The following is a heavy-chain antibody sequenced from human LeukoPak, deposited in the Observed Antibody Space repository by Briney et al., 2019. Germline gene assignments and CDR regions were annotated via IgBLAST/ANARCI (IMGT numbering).Heavy chain of an antibody. CDR2: ISGSGGST. J-gene: IGHJ5*02. CDR1: GFTFSSYP. CDR3: AKDSSSFSPDWFDP. V-gene: IGHV3-23*01. Sequence: GGPLRLSCAAPGFTFSSYPMSWVRKAPGKGLEWVSAISGSGGSTYYADSVKGRFTISRDNSKNTLYLQMNSLRAEDTAVYYCAKDSSSFSPDWFDPWGQGTLVTVSS. D-gene: IGHD6-13*01.